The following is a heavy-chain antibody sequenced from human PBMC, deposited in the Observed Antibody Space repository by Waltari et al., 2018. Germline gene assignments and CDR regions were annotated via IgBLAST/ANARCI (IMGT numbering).Heavy chain of an antibody. CDR1: GGSIISDF. CDR3: HRSESYGMDV. V-gene: IGHV4-59*01. CDR2: ISNSGST. Sequence: QVQLQESGPGLVKPSETLSLTCSVSGGSIISDFWGWIRQSPGEGLEWIGYISNSGSTHSNPALESRVTISVDTSRTRFSLRLSSVTAADTAVYCCHRSESYGMDVWGPGTTVTVSS. J-gene: IGHJ6*02.